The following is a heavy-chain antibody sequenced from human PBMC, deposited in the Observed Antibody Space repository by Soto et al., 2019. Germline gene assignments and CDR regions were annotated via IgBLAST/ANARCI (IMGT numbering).Heavy chain of an antibody. CDR3: ARLNDSSGYPVCDI. Sequence: VESLKISCKGSGYSFTSYWIGWVRRMPGKGLEWMGRIYPSNSDTSYSPSFQGQVTISADKSISTAYLQWSSLKASDTAMYYCARLNDSSGYPVCDIWGQGTMVTVSS. V-gene: IGHV5-10-1*04. J-gene: IGHJ3*02. CDR2: IYPSNSDT. D-gene: IGHD3-22*01. CDR1: GYSFTSYW.